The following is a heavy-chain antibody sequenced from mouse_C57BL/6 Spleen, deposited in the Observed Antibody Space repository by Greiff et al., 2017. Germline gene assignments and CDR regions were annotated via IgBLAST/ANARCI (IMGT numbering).Heavy chain of an antibody. V-gene: IGHV1-61*01. CDR2: IYPSDSET. J-gene: IGHJ3*01. D-gene: IGHD4-1*01. Sequence: QVQLQQPGAELVRPGSSVKLSCKASGYTFTSYWMDWVKQRPGQGLEWIGNIYPSDSETHYNQKFKDKATLTVDKSSSTAYMQLSSLTSEDSAVYYCARGELGRAYWCQGTLVTVSA. CDR1: GYTFTSYW. CDR3: ARGELGRAY.